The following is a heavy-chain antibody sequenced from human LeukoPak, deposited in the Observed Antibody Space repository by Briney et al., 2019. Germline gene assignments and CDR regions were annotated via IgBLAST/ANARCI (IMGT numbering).Heavy chain of an antibody. CDR3: ARGKLYFAPPMGFDS. J-gene: IGHJ4*02. Sequence: SETLSLTCTVSGVSISSYYWSWIRQPPGKGLEWIGDIYCSGSTNYKDSLKSRVTISVDTSKNQFSLNLSSVTAADTAVYYCARGKLYFAPPMGFDSWGLGTLVTVSS. CDR1: GVSISSYY. V-gene: IGHV4-59*01. D-gene: IGHD3-9*01. CDR2: IYCSGST.